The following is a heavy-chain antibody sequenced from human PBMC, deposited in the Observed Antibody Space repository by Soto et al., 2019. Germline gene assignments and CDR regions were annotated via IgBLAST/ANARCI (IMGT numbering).Heavy chain of an antibody. V-gene: IGHV1-69*13. J-gene: IGHJ4*02. CDR1: GDTLGDSL. CDR3: ARGRDGSNYYFDY. CDR2: IVPIFGKA. D-gene: IGHD3-10*01. Sequence: SVKVSCKASGDTLGDSLSSWVRQAPVQGLEWMGGIVPIFGKANLAEKFQDRVTITADESTSTAYMKLTSLRSEDTAVYYCARGRDGSNYYFDYWGQGTLVTVPQ.